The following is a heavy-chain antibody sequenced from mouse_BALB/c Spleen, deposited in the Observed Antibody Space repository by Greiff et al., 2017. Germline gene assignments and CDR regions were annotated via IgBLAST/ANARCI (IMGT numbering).Heavy chain of an antibody. CDR3: ARGPSTTWFAY. Sequence: EVQLVESGGGLVKPGGSLKLSCAASGFTFSDYYMYWVRQTPEKRLEWVATISDGGSYPYYPDSVKGRFTISRDNAKNNLYLQMSSLKSEDTAMYYCARGPSTTWFAYWGQGTLVTVSA. CDR1: GFTFSDYY. D-gene: IGHD2-1*01. J-gene: IGHJ3*01. V-gene: IGHV5-4*02. CDR2: ISDGGSYP.